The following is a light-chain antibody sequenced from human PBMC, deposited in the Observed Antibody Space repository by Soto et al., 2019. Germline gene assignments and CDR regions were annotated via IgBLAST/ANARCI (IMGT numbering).Light chain of an antibody. CDR2: DAS. CDR3: QQYGSSPYT. J-gene: IGKJ2*01. Sequence: EIVVTQSPGTLSLSPGERATLTCRARQSVSRSYLARYQQKTGQAPRLLIYDASSRPTGIPDRFSGSGSGTDFTLTISSLEPEDFAVYFCQQYGSSPYTFGQGTKLEIK. CDR1: QSVSRSY. V-gene: IGKV3-20*01.